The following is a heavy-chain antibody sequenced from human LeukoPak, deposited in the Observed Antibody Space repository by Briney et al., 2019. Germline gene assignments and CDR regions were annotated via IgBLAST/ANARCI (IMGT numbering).Heavy chain of an antibody. D-gene: IGHD6-13*01. Sequence: SETLSLTCTVSGGSISSGGYYWSWIRQPPGKGLEWIGYIYHSGSTYYNPSLKSRVTISVDTSKNQFSLKLSSVTAADTAVYYCARLDSSSWYYFDYWGQGTLVTVSS. CDR1: GGSISSGGYY. CDR3: ARLDSSSWYYFDY. J-gene: IGHJ4*02. V-gene: IGHV4-30-2*01. CDR2: IYHSGST.